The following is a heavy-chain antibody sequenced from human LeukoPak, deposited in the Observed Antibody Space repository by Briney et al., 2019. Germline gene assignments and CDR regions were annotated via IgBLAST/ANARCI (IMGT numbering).Heavy chain of an antibody. Sequence: GGPLRLSCAASGFTVSAYAMAWVRQAPGKGLEWVSTIYDDNTYYADSVKGRFAISTDNSKNTLYLQMNSLRVEDTAVYFCAARKVRGVWFYLDYWGQGTLVTVSS. CDR2: IYDDNT. CDR3: AARKVRGVWFYLDY. V-gene: IGHV3-23*01. J-gene: IGHJ4*02. CDR1: GFTVSAYA. D-gene: IGHD3-10*01.